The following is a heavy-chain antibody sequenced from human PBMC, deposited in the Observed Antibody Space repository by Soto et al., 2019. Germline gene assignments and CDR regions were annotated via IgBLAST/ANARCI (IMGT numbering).Heavy chain of an antibody. CDR2: ISAYNGHT. D-gene: IGHD3-16*01. Sequence: QVQLVQSGVEVKKPGASVKVSCNTMGYTFTNYGLSWVRQAPGEELEWLGWISAYNGHTKYAQKVQDRVTLTTDTSASTAYLELRSLRSHDTAVYYCVRGDGGYFDQWGQGTLVLVSS. J-gene: IGHJ4*02. CDR3: VRGDGGYFDQ. CDR1: GYTFTNYG. V-gene: IGHV1-18*01.